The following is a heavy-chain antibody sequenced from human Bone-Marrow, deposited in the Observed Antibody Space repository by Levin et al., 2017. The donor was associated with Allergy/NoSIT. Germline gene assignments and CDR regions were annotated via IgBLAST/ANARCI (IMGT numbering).Heavy chain of an antibody. D-gene: IGHD1-20*01. CDR3: AKDAVPYNSVWDAFDF. CDR2: ISGGGETT. V-gene: IGHV3-23*01. J-gene: IGHJ3*01. Sequence: GGSLRLSCIVSGFAFTDYAMSWVRQAPGKGLEWVAGISGGGETTYYADSVRGRFIISRDNSKNTLYLQVNSLRAEDTALYYCAKDAVPYNSVWDAFDFWGQGTMVTVSS. CDR1: GFAFTDYA.